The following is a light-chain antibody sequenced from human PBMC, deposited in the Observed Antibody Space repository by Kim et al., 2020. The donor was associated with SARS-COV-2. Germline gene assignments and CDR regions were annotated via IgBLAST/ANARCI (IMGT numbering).Light chain of an antibody. V-gene: IGKV1-5*03. Sequence: DIQMTQSPSTLSASVGDRVTITCRASQSLNSWVAWYQQKPGKAPDLLIYSTSTLQSGVPSRFSGSRSGTEFTLTISSLQPHDFATYHCQQYYTYPYTFGQGTKLEI. CDR3: QQYYTYPYT. J-gene: IGKJ2*01. CDR2: STS. CDR1: QSLNSW.